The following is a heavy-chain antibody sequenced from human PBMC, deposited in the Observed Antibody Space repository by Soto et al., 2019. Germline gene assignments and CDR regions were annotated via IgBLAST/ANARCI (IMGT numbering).Heavy chain of an antibody. D-gene: IGHD6-13*01. V-gene: IGHV1-69*13. CDR1: GGTFSSYA. CDR3: AREGSIAAAATNNYYYYGMDV. J-gene: IGHJ6*02. Sequence: SVKVSCKASGGTFSSYAISWVRQAPGQGLEWMGGIIPIFGTANYAQKFQGRVTITADESTSTAYMELSSLRSEDTAVYYCAREGSIAAAATNNYYYYGMDVWGQGTTVTVSS. CDR2: IIPIFGTA.